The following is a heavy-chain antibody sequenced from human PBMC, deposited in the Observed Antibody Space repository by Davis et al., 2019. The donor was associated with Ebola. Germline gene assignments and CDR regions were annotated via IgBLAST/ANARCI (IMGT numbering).Heavy chain of an antibody. CDR3: ARDVTGGGNNWFDP. CDR1: GHTFSNSV. CDR2: ISVYNGNT. D-gene: IGHD2-8*02. Sequence: ASVKVSCKASGHTFSNSVISWVRQAPGQGLEWVGWISVYNGNTGYAQNLQGRVAMTADTSTNTVFMELKGLRFDDTAVYYCARDVTGGGNNWFDPWGQGTLVTVSS. J-gene: IGHJ5*02. V-gene: IGHV1-18*01.